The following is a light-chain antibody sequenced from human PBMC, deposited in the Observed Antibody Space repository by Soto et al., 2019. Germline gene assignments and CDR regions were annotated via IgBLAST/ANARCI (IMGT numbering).Light chain of an antibody. CDR1: QSINTY. J-gene: IGKJ5*01. CDR3: QQSFSTLLIT. V-gene: IGKV1-39*01. CDR2: DAS. Sequence: DIQMTQSPSSLSASIGDGVTITCRASQSINTYLNWYQQKPGKAPKLLISDASNLQSGVPSRFSGSGSVTDFTLTISSLQPEDFATYYCQQSFSTLLITFGQGTRLEIK.